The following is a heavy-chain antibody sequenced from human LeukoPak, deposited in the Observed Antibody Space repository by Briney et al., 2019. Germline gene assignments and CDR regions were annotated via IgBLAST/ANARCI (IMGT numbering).Heavy chain of an antibody. CDR3: ASLAVAGYYYYGMDV. V-gene: IGHV3-23*01. Sequence: GGSLRLSCAASGFTFSSYAMSWVRQAPGKGLEWVSAISGSGGSTYYADSVKGRFTISRDNSKNTLYLQINSLRAEDTAVYYCASLAVAGYYYYGMDVWGQGTTVTVSS. CDR1: GFTFSSYA. D-gene: IGHD6-19*01. CDR2: ISGSGGST. J-gene: IGHJ6*02.